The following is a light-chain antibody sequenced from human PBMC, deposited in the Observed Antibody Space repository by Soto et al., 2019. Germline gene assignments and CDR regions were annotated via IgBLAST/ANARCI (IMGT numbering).Light chain of an antibody. V-gene: IGKV3D-15*01. CDR2: GAS. CDR1: QSVSRN. J-gene: IGKJ1*01. CDR3: QQYNNWST. Sequence: EIVMTQSPATLSVSPGERATLSCRASQSVSRNLAWYQQKPGQAPRLLIYGASTRATGIPARFSGSGSGTEFTLTISSLQSEDFAAYYCQQYNNWSTFGQGTKVDIK.